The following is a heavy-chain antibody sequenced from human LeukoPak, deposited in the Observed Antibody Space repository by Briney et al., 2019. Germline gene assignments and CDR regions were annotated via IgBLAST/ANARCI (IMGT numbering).Heavy chain of an antibody. D-gene: IGHD2-2*01. CDR1: GYSISSGYY. V-gene: IGHV4-38-2*02. CDR2: IYHSGST. J-gene: IGHJ5*02. CDR3: ARGAFGRYCSSTSCPGGWFDP. Sequence: SETLSLTCTVSGYSISSGYYWGWIRQPPGKGLEWIGSIYHSGSTYYNPSLKSRVTISVDTSKNQFSLKLSSVTAADTAVYYCARGAFGRYCSSTSCPGGWFDPWGQGTLVTVSS.